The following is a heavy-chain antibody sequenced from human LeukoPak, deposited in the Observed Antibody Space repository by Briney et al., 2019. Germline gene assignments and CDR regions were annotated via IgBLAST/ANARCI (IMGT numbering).Heavy chain of an antibody. Sequence: GGTLRLSCAVSGLRFSSNWMNWVRQAPGQGLVWFSHINGDGTKTSYADSVKGRFTISRDNAKNSTYLHMNSLIAEDTAVYYCLSDTRLYYYFDYWGQGTLVTVSS. D-gene: IGHD2-2*02. CDR1: GLRFSSNW. CDR3: LSDTRLYYYFDY. CDR2: INGDGTKT. V-gene: IGHV3-74*01. J-gene: IGHJ4*02.